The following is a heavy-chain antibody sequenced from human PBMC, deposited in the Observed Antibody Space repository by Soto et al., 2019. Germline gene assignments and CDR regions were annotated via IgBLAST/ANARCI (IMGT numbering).Heavy chain of an antibody. CDR2: IIPIFGTA. CDR3: ARCKQLLYGYYGMDV. V-gene: IGHV1-69*13. D-gene: IGHD2-2*02. Sequence: SVKVSCKASGGTFSSYAISWVRQAPGQGLEWMGGIIPIFGTANYAQKFQGRVTITADESTSTAYMELSSLRSEDTAVYYCARCKQLLYGYYGMDVWGQGTTVTVSS. J-gene: IGHJ6*02. CDR1: GGTFSSYA.